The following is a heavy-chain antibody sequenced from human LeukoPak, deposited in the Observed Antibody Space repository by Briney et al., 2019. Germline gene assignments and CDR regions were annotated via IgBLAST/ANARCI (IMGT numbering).Heavy chain of an antibody. CDR1: GFTFSNYA. Sequence: GGSLRLSCAASGFTFSNYAMTWVRQVPGKGLEWVSIISGSGGSTYYADSVKGRFTISRDNPKNTLYLQMNTLRAEDTAVYYCAKNRGDITSSRVGCDYWGQGALVTVSP. V-gene: IGHV3-23*01. D-gene: IGHD2-15*01. CDR2: ISGSGGST. J-gene: IGHJ4*02. CDR3: AKNRGDITSSRVGCDY.